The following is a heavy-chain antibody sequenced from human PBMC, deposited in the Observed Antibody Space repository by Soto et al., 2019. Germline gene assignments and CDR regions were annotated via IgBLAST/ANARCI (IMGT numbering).Heavy chain of an antibody. CDR2: INAGNGNT. CDR1: GYTFTSYA. CDR3: ARSSREGTYFDY. Sequence: ASVKVSCKASGYTFTSYAMHWVRQAPGQRLEWMGWINAGNGNTKYSQKFQGRVTITRDTSASTAYMELSSLRSEDTAVYYCARSSREGTYFDYWGQGTLVTVSS. V-gene: IGHV1-3*01. J-gene: IGHJ4*02.